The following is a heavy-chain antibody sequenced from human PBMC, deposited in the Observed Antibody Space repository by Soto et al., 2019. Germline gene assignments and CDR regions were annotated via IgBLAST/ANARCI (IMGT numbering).Heavy chain of an antibody. Sequence: GGSLRLSCAASGFTFSSYAMSWVSQAPGKGLEWVSAISGSGGSTYYADSVKGRFTISRDNSKNTLYFDMISLRAEDTAVYYCAKGLSIAAAGTFVDWGQGTLVTVSS. V-gene: IGHV3-23*01. J-gene: IGHJ4*02. CDR3: AKGLSIAAAGTFVD. D-gene: IGHD6-13*01. CDR1: GFTFSSYA. CDR2: ISGSGGST.